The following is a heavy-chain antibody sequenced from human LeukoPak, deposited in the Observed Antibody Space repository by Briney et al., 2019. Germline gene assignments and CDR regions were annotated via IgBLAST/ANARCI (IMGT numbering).Heavy chain of an antibody. CDR1: GFTFSSYG. Sequence: PGGSLRLSCAASGFTFSSYGMHWVRQAPGKGLEWVAVISYDGRNKYYADSVKGRFTISRDNSRNTLYLQMNSLRAEGTAVYYCAKDVGSLSSSWYYYGMDVWGRGATVTVSS. CDR2: ISYDGRNK. CDR3: AKDVGSLSSSWYYYGMDV. D-gene: IGHD6-13*01. J-gene: IGHJ6*02. V-gene: IGHV3-30*18.